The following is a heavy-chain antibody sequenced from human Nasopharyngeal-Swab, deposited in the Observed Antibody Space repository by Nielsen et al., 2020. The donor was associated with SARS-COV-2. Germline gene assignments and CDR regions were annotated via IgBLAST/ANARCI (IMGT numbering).Heavy chain of an antibody. V-gene: IGHV3-23*01. J-gene: IGHJ6*03. Sequence: GRSLRLSCPASEFTFSTYAISCVRQTPGKGLEWVSAISSIGTNSYYADSVKGPFTISRDNSKNTLHLQMNSLRAEDTAVYYCANLHPRFGEDYYMDVRSKGTTVTVSS. CDR2: ISSIGTNS. CDR1: EFTFSTYA. CDR3: ANLHPRFGEDYYMDV. D-gene: IGHD3-10*01.